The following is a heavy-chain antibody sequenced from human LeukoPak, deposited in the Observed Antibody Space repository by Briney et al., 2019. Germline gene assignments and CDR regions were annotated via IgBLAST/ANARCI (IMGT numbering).Heavy chain of an antibody. CDR1: GGTFSSYA. CDR2: IIPILGIA. V-gene: IGHV1-69*04. J-gene: IGHJ4*02. D-gene: IGHD3-3*01. Sequence: GSSVKVSCKASGGTFSSYAISWVRQAPGQGLEWMGRIIPILGIANYAQKFQGRVTITADKSTSTAYMELSSLRSEDTAVYYCATDLGRFLEWLSFDYWGQGTLVTVSS. CDR3: ATDLGRFLEWLSFDY.